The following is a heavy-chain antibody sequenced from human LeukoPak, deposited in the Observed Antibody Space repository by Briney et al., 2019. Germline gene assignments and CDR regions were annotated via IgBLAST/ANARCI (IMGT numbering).Heavy chain of an antibody. CDR2: INPNSGGT. D-gene: IGHD3-10*01. J-gene: IGHJ4*02. V-gene: IGHV1-2*02. CDR1: GYTFTGYY. CDR3: ATYGDYFGSGSYSPYYY. Sequence: ASVKVSCKASGYTFTGYYMHWVRQAPGQGLEWMGWINPNSGGTYFAQKFQGRVTMTRDTSITTAYMELNRLRFDDTAVYYCATYGDYFGSGSYSPYYYWGQGTLVTVSS.